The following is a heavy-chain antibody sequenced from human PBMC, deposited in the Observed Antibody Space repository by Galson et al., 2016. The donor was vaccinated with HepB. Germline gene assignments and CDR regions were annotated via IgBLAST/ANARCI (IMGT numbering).Heavy chain of an antibody. CDR2: ISADNGNS. D-gene: IGHD3-22*01. J-gene: IGHJ4*02. Sequence: SVKVSCKASGYTFSNYGINWVRQAPGQGLEWMGWISADNGNSNYAQNVQARLTMTTDSSSSTAYMELRSLRSDDTAVYYCARAQRGHYYDSSGYLYYFDYWGQGTLVTVSS. CDR3: ARAQRGHYYDSSGYLYYFDY. V-gene: IGHV1-18*01. CDR1: GYTFSNYG.